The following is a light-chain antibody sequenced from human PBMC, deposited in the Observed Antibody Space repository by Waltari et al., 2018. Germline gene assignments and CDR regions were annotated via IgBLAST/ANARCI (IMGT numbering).Light chain of an antibody. CDR1: QSISSS. V-gene: IGKV1-5*01. CDR3: QHYRPSSWT. Sequence: DTQMTQSPSTLSASVGDRVTITCRASQSISSSLAWYQQTPGRAPRLLIYDASTFASGVPFRFSGSGSGTEFTLTISKLQPDDFATYFCQHYRPSSWTFGQGTKVEIK. J-gene: IGKJ1*01. CDR2: DAS.